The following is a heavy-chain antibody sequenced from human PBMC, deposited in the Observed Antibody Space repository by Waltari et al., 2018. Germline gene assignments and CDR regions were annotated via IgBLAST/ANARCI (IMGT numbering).Heavy chain of an antibody. J-gene: IGHJ4*02. Sequence: QVQLQESGPGLVKPSETLSLTCAVSGYSISSGYYWGWIRQPPGKGLEWIGSIYHSGGTYYNPSLKSRVTISVDTSKNQFSLKLSSVTAADTAVYYCARERGSTVVTQILDYWGQGTLVTVSS. CDR1: GYSISSGYY. CDR3: ARERGSTVVTQILDY. V-gene: IGHV4-38-2*02. D-gene: IGHD4-17*01. CDR2: IYHSGGT.